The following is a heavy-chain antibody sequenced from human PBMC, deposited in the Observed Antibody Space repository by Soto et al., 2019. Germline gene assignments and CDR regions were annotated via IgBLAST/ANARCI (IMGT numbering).Heavy chain of an antibody. CDR2: TYYRSKWYN. J-gene: IGHJ5*02. Sequence: PSQTLSLTCAISGDSVSSNSAAWNWIRQSPSRGLEWLGRTYYRSKWYNDYAVSVKSRITINPDTSKNQFSLQLNSVTPEDTAVYYCARVPDTYGDYLQWFDRWGQGTLVTVSS. D-gene: IGHD4-17*01. V-gene: IGHV6-1*01. CDR1: GDSVSSNSAA. CDR3: ARVPDTYGDYLQWFDR.